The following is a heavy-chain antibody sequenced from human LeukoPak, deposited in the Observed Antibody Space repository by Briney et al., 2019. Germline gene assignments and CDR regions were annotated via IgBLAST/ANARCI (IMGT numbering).Heavy chain of an antibody. J-gene: IGHJ3*02. CDR2: IYYSGST. D-gene: IGHD5-18*01. Sequence: SETLSLTCTVSGGSISSYYWSWIRQPPGKGLEWIGYIYYSGSTNYNPSLKSRVTISVDTSKNQFSLKLSSVTAADTAVYYCARIWGGYSYAYGFDAFDIRGQGTMVTVSS. CDR1: GGSISSYY. V-gene: IGHV4-59*08. CDR3: ARIWGGYSYAYGFDAFDI.